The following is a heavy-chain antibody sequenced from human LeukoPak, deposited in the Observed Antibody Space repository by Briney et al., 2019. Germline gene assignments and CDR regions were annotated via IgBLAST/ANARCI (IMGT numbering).Heavy chain of an antibody. CDR1: GITLSNYA. J-gene: IGHJ4*02. CDR3: AKRGIVIRGLLIIGFHKEAYYLDS. V-gene: IGHV3-23*01. Sequence: GGSLRLSCVVSGITLSNYAMSWVRHAPGKGLEWVSGISGSAGGTNYADSVKGRFTISRDNSMNTMYLQMNSLRAEDTAVYFCAKRGIVIRGLLIIGFHKEAYYLDSWGQGILVTVSS. D-gene: IGHD3-10*01. CDR2: ISGSAGGT.